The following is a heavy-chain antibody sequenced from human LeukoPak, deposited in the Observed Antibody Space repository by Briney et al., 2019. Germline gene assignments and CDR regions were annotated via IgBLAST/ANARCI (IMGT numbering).Heavy chain of an antibody. D-gene: IGHD5-24*01. V-gene: IGHV3-30*18. CDR3: AKDGEEMATMAYLDY. CDR1: GFTFSSYG. J-gene: IGHJ4*02. Sequence: GGSLRLSCAASGFTFSSYGMHWVRQAPGKGLEWVAVISYDGSNKYYADSVKGRFTISRDNSKNTLYLQMNSLRAEGTAVYYCAKDGEEMATMAYLDYWGQGTLVTVSS. CDR2: ISYDGSNK.